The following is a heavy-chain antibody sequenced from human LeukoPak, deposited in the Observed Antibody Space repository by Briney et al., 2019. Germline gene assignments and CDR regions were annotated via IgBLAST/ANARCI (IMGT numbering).Heavy chain of an antibody. CDR3: ARLAARTQMGP. CDR2: ISGSGGST. CDR1: GFTFSSYA. Sequence: AGGSLRLSCAASGFTFSSYAMSWVRQAPGKGLEWVSAISGSGGSTYYADSVKGRFTISRDNSKNTLYLQMNSLRAEDAAVYYCARLAARTQMGPWGQGTLVTVSS. V-gene: IGHV3-23*01. J-gene: IGHJ5*02. D-gene: IGHD6-6*01.